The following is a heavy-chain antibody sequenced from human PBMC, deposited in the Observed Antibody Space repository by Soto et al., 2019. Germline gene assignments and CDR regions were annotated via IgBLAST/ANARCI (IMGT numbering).Heavy chain of an antibody. CDR1: GFSFSTYS. CDR2: INHTGGTI. D-gene: IGHD6-19*01. Sequence: GGSLRLSCSASGFSFSTYSMHWVRQAPGKGLEYVSIINHTGGTIYYADSVKGRFTISRDNSKNTLYLQMSTLRPDDTAVYYCVGGGWYPQRTFEYWGQGALVTVSS. V-gene: IGHV3-64D*06. J-gene: IGHJ4*02. CDR3: VGGGWYPQRTFEY.